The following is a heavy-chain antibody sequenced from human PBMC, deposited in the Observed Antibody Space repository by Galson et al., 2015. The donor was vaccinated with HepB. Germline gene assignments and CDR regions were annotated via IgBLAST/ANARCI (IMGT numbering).Heavy chain of an antibody. CDR3: ARDWDPSYYYYGMDV. V-gene: IGHV3-48*02. CDR1: GFTFSSYS. CDR2: ISSSSTI. Sequence: SLRLSCAASGFTFSSYSMNWVRQAPGKGLEWVSYISSSSTIYYADSVKGRFTISRDNAKNSLYLQMNSLRDEDTAVYYCARDWDPSYYYYGMDVWGQGTTVTVSS. D-gene: IGHD1-26*01. J-gene: IGHJ6*02.